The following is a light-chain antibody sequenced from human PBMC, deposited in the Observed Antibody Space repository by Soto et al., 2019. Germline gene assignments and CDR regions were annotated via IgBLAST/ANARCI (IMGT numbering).Light chain of an antibody. CDR1: SSNIGSYP. J-gene: IGLJ3*02. V-gene: IGLV1-44*01. CDR2: STN. CDR3: AAWDDSLNRRV. Sequence: QSVLTQPPSASGTPGQRVTISCSGSSSNIGSYPVNWYQQLPGTAAKLLIYSTNQRPSGVPDRFSGSKSGTSASLAISGLQYEDEADYYCAAWDDSLNRRVFGGGTKLTVL.